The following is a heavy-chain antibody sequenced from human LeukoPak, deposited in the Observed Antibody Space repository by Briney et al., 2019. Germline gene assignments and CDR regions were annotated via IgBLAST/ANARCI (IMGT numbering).Heavy chain of an antibody. CDR2: ISSSGSTI. V-gene: IGHV3-11*04. CDR3: ARGFVVSEDAFDI. J-gene: IGHJ3*02. CDR1: GFTFSDYY. Sequence: GGSLRLSCAASGFTFSDYYMSWIRQAPGKGLEWVSYISSSGSTIYCADSVKGRFTIHRDNAKNSLYLQMNSLRAEDTAVYYCARGFVVSEDAFDIWGQGTMVTVSS. D-gene: IGHD2-21*01.